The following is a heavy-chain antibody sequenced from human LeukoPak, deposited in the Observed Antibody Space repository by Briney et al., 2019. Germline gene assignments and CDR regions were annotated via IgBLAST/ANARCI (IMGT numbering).Heavy chain of an antibody. V-gene: IGHV3-15*01. CDR2: IKSKTDGGTT. J-gene: IGHJ6*03. CDR1: GFTFSNAW. D-gene: IGHD2-2*01. CDR3: TTDPFIVVVPAAHGDYDFWGEDWYYMDV. Sequence: GGSLRLSCAASGFTFSNAWMSWVRQAPGKGLEWVGRIKSKTDGGTTDYAAPVKGRFIISRDDSKNTLYLQMNSLKTEDTAVYYCTTDPFIVVVPAAHGDYDFWGEDWYYMDVWGKGTTVTVSS.